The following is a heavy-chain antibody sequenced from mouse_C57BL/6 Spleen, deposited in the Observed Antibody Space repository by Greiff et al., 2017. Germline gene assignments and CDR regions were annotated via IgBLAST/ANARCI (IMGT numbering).Heavy chain of an antibody. CDR2: IDPSDSYT. Sequence: VQLQQPGAELVKPGASVKLSCKASGYTFTSYWMQWVKQRPGQGLEWIGEIDPSDSYTNYNQKFKGKATLTVDTSSSTAYMQLSSLTSEDSAVYYCARGGLRRDYAMDYWGQGTSVTVSS. CDR3: ARGGLRRDYAMDY. D-gene: IGHD2-4*01. V-gene: IGHV1-50*01. J-gene: IGHJ4*01. CDR1: GYTFTSYW.